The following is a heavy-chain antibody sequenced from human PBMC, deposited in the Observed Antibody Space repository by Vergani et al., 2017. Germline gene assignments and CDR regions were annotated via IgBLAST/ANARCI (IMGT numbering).Heavy chain of an antibody. CDR1: GFDFSSYI. CDR2: VSTGTKSQ. CDR3: VRDRGLCAGGRCYTEAWDY. V-gene: IGHV3-48*01. J-gene: IGHJ4*02. D-gene: IGHD2-2*02. Sequence: QLVESGGGWVQPGGSLRLSCVVSGFDFSSYIMNWVRQAPGKGLEWVSFVSTGTKSQSYAESVKGRFTISRDSAKKSLYLQVRSLRLEDTGVYHCVRDRGLCAGGRCYTEAWDYWGQGTPVTVSS.